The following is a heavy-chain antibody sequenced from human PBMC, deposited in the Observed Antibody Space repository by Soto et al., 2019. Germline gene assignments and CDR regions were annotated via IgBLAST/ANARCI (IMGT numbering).Heavy chain of an antibody. CDR3: ARESAGQWISTDAQEYYYTDV. CDR2: ISYTGTT. CDR1: DGSITSGGHY. J-gene: IGHJ6*03. V-gene: IGHV4-31*03. Sequence: QVQLQASGPGLVQPSQTLSLTCTVSDGSITSGGHYWSWIRQHPEKGLEWIGYISYTGTTYFNPSLQSGVIMSADTSKNECFLTLTSVTVADTAIYYCARESAGQWISTDAQEYYYTDVWGEGTTVTVSS. D-gene: IGHD2-2*03.